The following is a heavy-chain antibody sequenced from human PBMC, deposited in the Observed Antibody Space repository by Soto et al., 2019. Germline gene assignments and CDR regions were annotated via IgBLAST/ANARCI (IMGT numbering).Heavy chain of an antibody. CDR3: AREKGSSGFDP. Sequence: QVQLVQSGAEVKKPGASVKVSCKASGYNFTSYDINWVRQATGQGLERKGWMNPNSGNPGYAQKIQGRVTMTRNTSINTAYLDLISLSSEDTAVYYCAREKGSSGFDPWGQGTLVTVSS. CDR2: MNPNSGNP. D-gene: IGHD6-6*01. J-gene: IGHJ5*02. CDR1: GYNFTSYD. V-gene: IGHV1-8*01.